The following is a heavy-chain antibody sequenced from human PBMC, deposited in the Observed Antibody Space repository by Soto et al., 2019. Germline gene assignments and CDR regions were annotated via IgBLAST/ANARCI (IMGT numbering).Heavy chain of an antibody. CDR3: VVVVVAATRDTYY. D-gene: IGHD2-15*01. J-gene: IGHJ4*02. CDR1: GFTFSGSA. V-gene: IGHV3-73*01. Sequence: GGSLRLSCAASGFTFSGSAMHWVRQASGKGLEWVGRIRSKANSYATAYAASVKGRFTISRDDSKNTAYLQMNSLKTEDTAVYYCVVVVVAATRDTYYWGQGTLVTVSS. CDR2: IRSKANSYAT.